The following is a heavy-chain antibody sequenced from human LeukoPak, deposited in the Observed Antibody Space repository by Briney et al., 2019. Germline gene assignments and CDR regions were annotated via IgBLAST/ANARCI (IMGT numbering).Heavy chain of an antibody. CDR3: ARDRDRGVLDV. J-gene: IGHJ6*02. CDR1: GFTFRSYE. Sequence: GGSLRLSCAASGFTFRSYEMTWVRQAPGKGLEWVSYISSSGSTIYYADSVKGRFTISRDNAKNSLYLQMNSLRAEDTAVYYCARDRDRGVLDVWGQGTTVTVSS. CDR2: ISSSGSTI. V-gene: IGHV3-48*03.